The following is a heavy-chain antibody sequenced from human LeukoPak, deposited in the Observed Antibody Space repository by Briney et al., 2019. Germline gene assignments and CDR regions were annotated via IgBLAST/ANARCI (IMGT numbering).Heavy chain of an antibody. CDR3: ARHDGSSGWSAGWFDP. J-gene: IGHJ5*02. CDR1: GYSFTSYW. V-gene: IGHV5-51*01. CDR2: IYPGDSDT. Sequence: GESLQISCQCSGYSFTSYWIGWVRQLPGKGLEWMGIIYPGDSDTRYSPSFQGQVTISADKSISTAYLQWSSLKASDTAMYYCARHDGSSGWSAGWFDPWGQGTLVTVSS. D-gene: IGHD6-19*01.